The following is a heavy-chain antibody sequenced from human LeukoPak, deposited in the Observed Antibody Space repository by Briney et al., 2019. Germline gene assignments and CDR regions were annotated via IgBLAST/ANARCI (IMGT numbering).Heavy chain of an antibody. CDR2: ISSSGSTI. Sequence: GGSLRLSRAASGFTFSDYYMSWIRQAPGKGLEWVSYISSSGSTIYYADSVKGRFTISRDNAKNSLYLQMNSLRAEDTAVYYCAREMGYYYDSSGYDDAFDIWGQGTMVTVSS. CDR1: GFTFSDYY. V-gene: IGHV3-11*01. J-gene: IGHJ3*02. D-gene: IGHD3-22*01. CDR3: AREMGYYYDSSGYDDAFDI.